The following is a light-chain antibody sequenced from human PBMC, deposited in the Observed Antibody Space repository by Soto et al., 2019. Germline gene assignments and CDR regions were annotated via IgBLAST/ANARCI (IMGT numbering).Light chain of an antibody. J-gene: IGKJ4*01. Sequence: DIQLTQSPSFLSASVGDTVTITCRASQGISSYLAWYQQKPGKAPKLLIYAASTLQSGVPSGFSGSGSGTEFTLTISSLQPEDFATYYCQQLNSYPLTFGGGTKVEIK. CDR1: QGISSY. V-gene: IGKV1-9*01. CDR3: QQLNSYPLT. CDR2: AAS.